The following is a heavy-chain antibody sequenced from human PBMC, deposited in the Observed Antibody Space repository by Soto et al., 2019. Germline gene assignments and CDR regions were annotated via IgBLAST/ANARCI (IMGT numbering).Heavy chain of an antibody. CDR3: ARGMVRGVIKMAYYYYGMDV. V-gene: IGHV4-34*01. D-gene: IGHD3-10*01. CDR1: GGSFSGYY. Sequence: QVQLQQWGAGLLKPSETLSLTCAVYGGSFSGYYWSWIRQPPGKGLEGIGEINHSGSTNYNPSLNRRVTISVDTAKNQFSLKLGSVTAADTAVYYRARGMVRGVIKMAYYYYGMDVWGQGTTVTVSS. J-gene: IGHJ6*02. CDR2: INHSGST.